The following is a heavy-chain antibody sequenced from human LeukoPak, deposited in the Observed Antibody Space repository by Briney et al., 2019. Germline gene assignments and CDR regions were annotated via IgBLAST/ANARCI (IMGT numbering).Heavy chain of an antibody. CDR1: GYTFTGYY. V-gene: IGHV1-2*02. J-gene: IGHJ4*02. CDR2: INPNSGGT. CDR3: ARGVPYSSSWYYFDY. Sequence: GASVKVSCKASGYTFTGYYMHWVRPAPGQGLEWMGWINPNSGGTNYAQKFQGRVTMTRDTSISTAYMELSRLRSDDTAVYYCARGVPYSSSWYYFDYWGQGTLVTVSS. D-gene: IGHD6-13*01.